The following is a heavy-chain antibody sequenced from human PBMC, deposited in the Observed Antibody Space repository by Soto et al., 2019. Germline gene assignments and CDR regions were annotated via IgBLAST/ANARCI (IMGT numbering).Heavy chain of an antibody. CDR3: AREQGAGIVATTYFDY. CDR2: IYYSGST. V-gene: IGHV4-59*01. CDR1: GGSISSYY. D-gene: IGHD5-12*01. Sequence: SETLSLTCTVSGGSISSYYWSWIRQPPGKGLEWIGYIYYSGSTNYNPSLKSRVTISVDTSKNQFPLKLSSVTAADTAVYYRAREQGAGIVATTYFDYWGQGTLVTVSS. J-gene: IGHJ4*02.